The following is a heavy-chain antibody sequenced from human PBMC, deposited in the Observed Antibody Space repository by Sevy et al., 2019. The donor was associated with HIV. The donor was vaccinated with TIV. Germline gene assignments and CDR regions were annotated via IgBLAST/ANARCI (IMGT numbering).Heavy chain of an antibody. Sequence: SETLSLTCAVYGGSFTGYYWSWIRQPPGKGLEWIGEIYHSGSIYYNPSLKSRATISADTSNNQVSLSLSSVTAADSAIYYCAGSYRRSLGFHSWGQGTLVTVSS. CDR3: AGSYRRSLGFHS. D-gene: IGHD3-16*02. J-gene: IGHJ4*02. CDR2: IYHSGSI. V-gene: IGHV4-34*01. CDR1: GGSFTGYY.